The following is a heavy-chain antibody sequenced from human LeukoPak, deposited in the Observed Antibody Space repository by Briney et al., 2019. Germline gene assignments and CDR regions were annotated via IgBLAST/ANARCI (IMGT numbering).Heavy chain of an antibody. D-gene: IGHD5-24*01. CDR2: MNPNSGNT. J-gene: IGHJ4*02. CDR1: GYTFTSYD. CDR3: ARALRVEMATIFGY. Sequence: GASVTVSFKASGYTFTSYDINWVRQATGQGLEWMGWMNPNSGNTGYAQKFQGRVTITRNPSISTAYMELSSLRSEDTAVYYCARALRVEMATIFGYWGQGTLVTVSS. V-gene: IGHV1-8*03.